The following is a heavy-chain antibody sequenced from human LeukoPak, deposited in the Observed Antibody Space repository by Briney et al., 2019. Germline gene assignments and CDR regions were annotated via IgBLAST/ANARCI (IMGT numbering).Heavy chain of an antibody. CDR2: MNPNSGNT. J-gene: IGHJ4*02. D-gene: IGHD3-22*01. CDR1: GYTFTSYD. V-gene: IGHV1-8*01. CDR3: AKRVRDSSGYYQDY. Sequence: ASVTVSCKASGYTFTSYDINWVRQATGQGLEWMGWMNPNSGNTGYAQKFQGRVTMTRNTSISTAYMELSSLRSEDTAVYYCAKRVRDSSGYYQDYWGQGTLVTVSS.